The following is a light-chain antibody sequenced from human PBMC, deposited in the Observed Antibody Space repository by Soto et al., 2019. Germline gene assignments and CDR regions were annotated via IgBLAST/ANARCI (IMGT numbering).Light chain of an antibody. CDR3: GSWDNILRAYF. V-gene: IGLV1-51*01. Sequence: QSVLTQPPSVSATPGQKVTISCSGSGSNLGRNYVSWYQQLPGTAPKLLIYDNVYRFSGIPDRFSASKSGTSATLGITGLQTGDEGDYYCGSWDNILRAYFFGTGTKLTVL. CDR1: GSNLGRNY. J-gene: IGLJ1*01. CDR2: DNV.